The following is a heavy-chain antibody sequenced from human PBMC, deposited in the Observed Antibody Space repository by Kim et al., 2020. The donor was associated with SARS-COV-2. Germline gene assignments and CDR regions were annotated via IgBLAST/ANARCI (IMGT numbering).Heavy chain of an antibody. D-gene: IGHD1-26*01. J-gene: IGHJ6*02. Sequence: ASVKVSCKASGYIFTGYYIHWVRQAPGQGFEWMGWVNPNSGGTNFAQKFQGRVTMTRDTSISTAYMELSRLRSDDTAVYYCARIRSGSYFHYSGMDVWGQGTTVTVSS. V-gene: IGHV1-2*02. CDR3: ARIRSGSYFHYSGMDV. CDR1: GYIFTGYY. CDR2: VNPNSGGT.